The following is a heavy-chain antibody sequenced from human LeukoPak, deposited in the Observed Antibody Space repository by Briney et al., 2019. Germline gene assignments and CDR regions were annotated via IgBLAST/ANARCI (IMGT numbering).Heavy chain of an antibody. J-gene: IGHJ4*02. CDR2: IWYDGSNK. Sequence: GGSLRLSCAASGFTFSSYGMHWVRQAPGKGLEWVAVIWYDGSNKYYADSVKGRFTISRDNSKNTLYLQMNSLRAEDTAVYYCAKATQLERRAHLIDYWGQGTLVTVSS. CDR3: AKATQLERRAHLIDY. CDR1: GFTFSSYG. V-gene: IGHV3-33*06. D-gene: IGHD1-1*01.